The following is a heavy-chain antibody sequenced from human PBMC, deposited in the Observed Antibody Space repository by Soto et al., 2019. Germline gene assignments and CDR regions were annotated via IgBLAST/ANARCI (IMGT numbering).Heavy chain of an antibody. Sequence: GGSLRLSCAASGFGFGNFAMSWVRQAPGKGLEWVSSIGGGSEKIYYSDSVKGRFTISRDNSKNTLYLQMNSLRAEDTALFFCARIFGAYDYFDFWGQGTPVTVSS. CDR1: GFGFGNFA. V-gene: IGHV3-23*01. CDR3: ARIFGAYDYFDF. J-gene: IGHJ4*02. D-gene: IGHD3-3*01. CDR2: IGGGSEKI.